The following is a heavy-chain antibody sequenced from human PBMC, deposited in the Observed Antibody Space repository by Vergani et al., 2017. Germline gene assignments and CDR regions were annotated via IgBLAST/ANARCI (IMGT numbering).Heavy chain of an antibody. Sequence: QVQLQESGPGLVKPSATLSLTCTVSGGSISSYYWSWIRQPPGKGLEWIGYIYYSGSTNYNPSLKSRVTISVDTSKNQFSLKLSSVTAADTAVYYCARGTTEGSYSSGWYYYYGMDVWGQGTTVTVSS. CDR1: GGSISSYY. J-gene: IGHJ6*02. D-gene: IGHD6-19*01. V-gene: IGHV4-59*01. CDR2: IYYSGST. CDR3: ARGTTEGSYSSGWYYYYGMDV.